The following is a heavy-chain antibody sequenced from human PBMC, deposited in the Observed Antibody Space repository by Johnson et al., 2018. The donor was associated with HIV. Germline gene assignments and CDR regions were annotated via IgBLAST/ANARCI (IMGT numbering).Heavy chain of an antibody. CDR2: IYSGGST. V-gene: IGHV3-66*02. CDR3: AKLNPVDDSFDL. Sequence: VQLVESGGGLVQPGGSLRLSCAASGFTVSSNYMSWVRQAPGKGLEWVSVIYSGGSTYYADSMKGRFTISRDNSENTVFLQMNSLRSEDTAVYFCAKLNPVDDSFDLWGQGTMVTVSS. CDR1: GFTVSSNY. D-gene: IGHD2-15*01. J-gene: IGHJ3*01.